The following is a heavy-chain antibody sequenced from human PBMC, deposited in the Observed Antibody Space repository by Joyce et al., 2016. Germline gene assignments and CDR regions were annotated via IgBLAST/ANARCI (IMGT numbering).Heavy chain of an antibody. CDR2: IWNDGGKK. V-gene: IGHV3-33*01. CDR3: ARASPYWYFDI. J-gene: IGHJ2*01. D-gene: IGHD3-16*01. Sequence: QVQLVESGGGAVQPGTSLRLSCEACGFTFSLYGMHWVRQAPGKGLEWVAIIWNDGGKKYYVDSVNGRFTISRDNSKNTLWLQMNSLRADDTALYFCARASPYWYFDIWGRGTPVTVSS. CDR1: GFTFSLYG.